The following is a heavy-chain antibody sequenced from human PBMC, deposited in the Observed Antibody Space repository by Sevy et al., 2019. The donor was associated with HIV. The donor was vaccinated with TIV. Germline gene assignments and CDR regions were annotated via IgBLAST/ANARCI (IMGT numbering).Heavy chain of an antibody. Sequence: SETLSLTCAVYGGSFSGYYWSWIRQPPGKGLEWIGEINHSGSTNYNPSLKSRVTISVDTSKNQFSLKLSSVTAADTAVYYCARALSGWVTRLWGQGTLVTVSS. CDR1: GGSFSGYY. V-gene: IGHV4-34*01. J-gene: IGHJ4*02. CDR3: ARALSGWVTRL. D-gene: IGHD2-21*02. CDR2: INHSGST.